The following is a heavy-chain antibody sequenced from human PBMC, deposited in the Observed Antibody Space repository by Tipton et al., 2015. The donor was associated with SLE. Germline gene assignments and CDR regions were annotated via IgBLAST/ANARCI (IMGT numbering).Heavy chain of an antibody. D-gene: IGHD2-15*01. CDR3: ARGVAGYSFFSYMDV. CDR2: IYNIGGT. Sequence: TLSLTCTVSGDSISTYYWSWIRQTPGKGLEWIGYIYNIGGTNYNPSLMGRVSMSMDTSKNQFSLNLRSVTAADTAMYYCARGVAGYSFFSYMDVWGKGTTVTIS. CDR1: GDSISTYY. V-gene: IGHV4-4*08. J-gene: IGHJ6*03.